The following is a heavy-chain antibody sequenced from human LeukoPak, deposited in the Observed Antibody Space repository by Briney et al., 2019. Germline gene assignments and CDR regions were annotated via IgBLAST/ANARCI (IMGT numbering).Heavy chain of an antibody. D-gene: IGHD6-13*01. Sequence: PGGSLGLSCAASGFTFSSYGMHWVRQAPGKGLEWVAVIWYDGSNKYYADSVKGRFTISRDNSKNTLYLQMNSLRAEDTAVYYCAKPGIAAAGTPYYFDYWGQGTLVTVSS. CDR3: AKPGIAAAGTPYYFDY. J-gene: IGHJ4*02. CDR1: GFTFSSYG. V-gene: IGHV3-33*06. CDR2: IWYDGSNK.